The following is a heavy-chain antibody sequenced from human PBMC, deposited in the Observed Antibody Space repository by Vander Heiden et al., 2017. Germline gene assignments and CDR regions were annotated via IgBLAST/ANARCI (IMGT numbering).Heavy chain of an antibody. CDR2: ISGSGGST. J-gene: IGHJ4*02. D-gene: IGHD3-10*01. CDR1: GFTFSSYA. V-gene: IGHV3-23*01. CDR3: AKDRNYYGSGSRGFDY. Sequence: EVQLLESGGGLVQPGGSLRLSCAASGFTFSSYARSWVRQAPGKGLEWVSAISGSGGSTYYADSVKGRFTIARDNSKNTLYLQMNSLRAEDTAVYYCAKDRNYYGSGSRGFDYWGQGTLVTVSS.